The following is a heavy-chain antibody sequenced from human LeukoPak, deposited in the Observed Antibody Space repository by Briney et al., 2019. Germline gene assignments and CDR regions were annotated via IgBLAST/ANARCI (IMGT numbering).Heavy chain of an antibody. CDR2: ISAYNGNT. D-gene: IGHD2-8*02. CDR1: GYTFTSYG. J-gene: IGHJ3*02. V-gene: IGHV1-18*01. Sequence: ASVNVSCKASGYTFTSYGISWVRQAPGQGLEWMGWISAYNGNTNYAQKLQGRVTMTTDTSTSTAYMELRSLRSDDTAVYYCARANPLLNAFDIWGQGTMVTVSS. CDR3: ARANPLLNAFDI.